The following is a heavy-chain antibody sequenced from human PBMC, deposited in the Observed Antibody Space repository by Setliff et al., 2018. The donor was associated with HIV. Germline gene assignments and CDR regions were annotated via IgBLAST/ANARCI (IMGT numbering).Heavy chain of an antibody. Sequence: PGASVKVSCKASGYTFTSYALHWVRQAPGQRFEWMGWINAGNGNTKYSQNFQGRVTITRDTSASTAYMELRSLRSEDTAVYYCARSFLGVRGYPTPSWYFDLWGRGTLVTVSS. J-gene: IGHJ2*01. CDR2: INAGNGNT. V-gene: IGHV1-3*01. CDR3: ARSFLGVRGYPTPSWYFDL. D-gene: IGHD3-22*01. CDR1: GYTFTSYA.